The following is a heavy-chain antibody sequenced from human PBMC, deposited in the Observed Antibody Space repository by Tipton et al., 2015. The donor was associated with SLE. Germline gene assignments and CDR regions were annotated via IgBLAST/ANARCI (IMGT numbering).Heavy chain of an antibody. J-gene: IGHJ4*02. CDR1: GGSFSGYY. CDR2: INHSGST. CDR3: ARQYSSSSDYFDY. D-gene: IGHD6-6*01. Sequence: TLSLTCAVYGGSFSGYYWSWIRQPPGKGLEWIGEINHSGSTNYNPSLKSRVTIPVDTPKNQFSLKLTSVTAADTAVYYCARQYSSSSDYFDYWGQGTLVTVSS. V-gene: IGHV4-34*01.